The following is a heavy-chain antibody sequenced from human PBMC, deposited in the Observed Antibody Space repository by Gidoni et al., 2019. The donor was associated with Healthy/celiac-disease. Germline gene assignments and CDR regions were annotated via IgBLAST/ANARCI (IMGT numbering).Heavy chain of an antibody. CDR1: VGSISSGGYS. CDR3: ARAVWRVRGVISDDDYMDV. D-gene: IGHD3-10*01. Sequence: QLQLQESGSGLVKPSQTLSLTCAVSVGSISSGGYSWSWIRQPPGKGLEWIGYIYHSGSTYYNPSLKSRVTISVDRSKNQFSLKRSSVTAADTAVYDCARAVWRVRGVISDDDYMDVWGKGTTVTVSS. J-gene: IGHJ6*03. V-gene: IGHV4-30-2*01. CDR2: IYHSGST.